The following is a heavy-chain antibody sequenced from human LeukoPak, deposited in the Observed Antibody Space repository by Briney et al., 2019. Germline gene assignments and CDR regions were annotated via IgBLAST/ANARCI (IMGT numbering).Heavy chain of an antibody. V-gene: IGHV4-59*08. CDR1: GGSMNTYF. J-gene: IGHJ4*02. D-gene: IGHD1-26*01. CDR3: ARHKTGGTYPLDY. CDR2: IHYSGST. Sequence: SETLSLTCTVSGGSMNTYFWSWIRQPPGKGLEWIGHIHYSGSTTYNPSLRSRVTISVDVSKNQFSLKLSSVTAADTAVYYCARHKTGGTYPLDYWGQGTLVTVSS.